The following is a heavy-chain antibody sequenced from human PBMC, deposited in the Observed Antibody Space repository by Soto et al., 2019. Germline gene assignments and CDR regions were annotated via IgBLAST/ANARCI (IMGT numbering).Heavy chain of an antibody. Sequence: SVKLTCTASAGSLISYAISWVRQAPGQGLEWMGGIIPIFGTANYAQKFQGRVTITADESTSTAYMELSSLGSEDTAVYYCASLSGYAGYYGMDAWGQGTTVTVSS. J-gene: IGHJ6*02. CDR2: IIPIFGTA. CDR3: ASLSGYAGYYGMDA. D-gene: IGHD5-12*01. CDR1: AGSLISYA. V-gene: IGHV1-69*01.